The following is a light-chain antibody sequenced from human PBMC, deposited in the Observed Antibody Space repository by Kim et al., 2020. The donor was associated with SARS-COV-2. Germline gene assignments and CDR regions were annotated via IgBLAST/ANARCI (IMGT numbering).Light chain of an antibody. CDR3: NSRDSSGNHVV. V-gene: IGLV3-19*01. CDR1: TLRSLF. CDR2: VNK. Sequence: LGQTVSITCQGHTLRSLFANWYQQKPGQAPVLVIYVNKNRPSGIPDRFSGSSSGNTASLTITGAQAEDEADYYCNSRDSSGNHVVFGGGTQLTVL. J-gene: IGLJ2*01.